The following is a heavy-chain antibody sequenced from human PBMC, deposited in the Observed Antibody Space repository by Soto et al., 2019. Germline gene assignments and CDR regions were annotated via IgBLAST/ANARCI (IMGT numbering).Heavy chain of an antibody. CDR2: TYYRSKWYN. D-gene: IGHD3-3*01. J-gene: IGHJ5*02. CDR3: ERVRAGFWSGEHTISYNWFDP. V-gene: IGHV6-1*01. CDR1: GKGVSRNSAV. Sequence: LSHTCAMSGKGVSRNSAVRISIRKTPSRGLEWMGRTYYRSKWYNDYDVSVKSRIPINTDTSKNQFSLQLNSVTPDDTAVYYCERVRAGFWSGEHTISYNWFDPWGQGTLVSVSS.